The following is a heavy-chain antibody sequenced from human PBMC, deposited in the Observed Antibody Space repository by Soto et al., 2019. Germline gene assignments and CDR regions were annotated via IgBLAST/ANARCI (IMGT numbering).Heavy chain of an antibody. CDR1: GGSISSGDYY. Sequence: PSETLSLTCTVSGGSISSGDYYWSWIRQPPGKGLEWIGYIYYSGSTYYNPSLKSRVTISVDTSKNQFSLKLSSVTAADTAVYYCARAEGIIHYDILTGYVAFEIWGQGTMVTGS. CDR2: IYYSGST. J-gene: IGHJ3*02. V-gene: IGHV4-30-4*01. D-gene: IGHD3-9*01. CDR3: ARAEGIIHYDILTGYVAFEI.